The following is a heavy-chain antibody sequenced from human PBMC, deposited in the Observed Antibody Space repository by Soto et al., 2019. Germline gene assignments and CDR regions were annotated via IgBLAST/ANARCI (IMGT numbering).Heavy chain of an antibody. Sequence: SETRSLTCTVSGGSISSGGYYWTWIRQHPGKGLEWIGCIYYSGSTYYNPSLKSRITISVDTSKNQFSLKLTSVTAADTAVYYFARGQRKEWFEAKYGMDVWGQGTTVTVSS. V-gene: IGHV4-31*03. CDR3: ARGQRKEWFEAKYGMDV. J-gene: IGHJ6*02. CDR1: GGSISSGGYY. CDR2: IYYSGST. D-gene: IGHD3-3*01.